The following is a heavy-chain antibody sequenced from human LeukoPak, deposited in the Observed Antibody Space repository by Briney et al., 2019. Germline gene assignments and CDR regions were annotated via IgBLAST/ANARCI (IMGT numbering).Heavy chain of an antibody. D-gene: IGHD3-9*01. CDR3: AKASYYDILTGPDAFDI. V-gene: IGHV3-9*01. Sequence: GGSLRLSCAASGFTFSSYSMNWVRQAPGKGLEWVSGISWNSGSIGYADSVKGRFTISRDNAKNSLYLQMNSLRAEDTALYYCAKASYYDILTGPDAFDIWGQGTMVTVSS. J-gene: IGHJ3*02. CDR2: ISWNSGSI. CDR1: GFTFSSYS.